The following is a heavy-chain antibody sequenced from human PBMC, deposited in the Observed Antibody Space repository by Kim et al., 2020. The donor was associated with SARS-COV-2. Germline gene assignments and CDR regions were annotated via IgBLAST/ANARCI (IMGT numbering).Heavy chain of an antibody. D-gene: IGHD6-25*01. V-gene: IGHV1-3*04. J-gene: IGHJ3*01. CDR3: AREKDVKAADDTGAFDL. Sequence: ASVKVSCKASGYPFSLYAMHWVRQAPGQRLEWMGWLVIGSGDIVYSRKFQGRVTLFRDLSANTFHIQLNDLTTEDTAVYFCAREKDVKAADDTGAFDLWGQGTLLSVSS. CDR2: LVIGSGDI. CDR1: GYPFSLYA.